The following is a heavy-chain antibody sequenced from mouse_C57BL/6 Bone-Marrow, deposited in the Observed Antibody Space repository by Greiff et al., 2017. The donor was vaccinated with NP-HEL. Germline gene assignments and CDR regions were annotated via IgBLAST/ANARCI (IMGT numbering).Heavy chain of an antibody. CDR2: IDPETGGT. Sequence: QVQLKESGAELVRPGASVTLSCKASGYTFTDYEMHWVKQTPVHGLEWIGAIDPETGGTAYNQKFKGKAILTADKSSSTAYMELRSLTSEDSAVYYCTRITTVVAPAYWGQGTLVTVSA. D-gene: IGHD1-1*01. CDR3: TRITTVVAPAY. CDR1: GYTFTDYE. V-gene: IGHV1-15*01. J-gene: IGHJ3*01.